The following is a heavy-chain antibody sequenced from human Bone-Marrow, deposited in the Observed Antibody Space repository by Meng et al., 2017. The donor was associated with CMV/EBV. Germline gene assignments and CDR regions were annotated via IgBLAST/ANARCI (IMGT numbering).Heavy chain of an antibody. CDR1: GGSFSGYY. CDR3: ARAAYGDYHWFDP. V-gene: IGHV4-34*01. Sequence: AVYGGSFSGYYWSWIRQPPGKGLEWIGEINHSGSTNYNPSLKSRVTISVDTSKNQFSLKLSSVTAADTAVYYCARAAYGDYHWFDPWGQGTLVTVSS. J-gene: IGHJ5*02. D-gene: IGHD4-17*01. CDR2: INHSGST.